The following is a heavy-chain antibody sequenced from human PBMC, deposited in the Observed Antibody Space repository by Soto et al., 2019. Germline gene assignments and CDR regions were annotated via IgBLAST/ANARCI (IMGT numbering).Heavy chain of an antibody. J-gene: IGHJ6*02. CDR1: GDSVSSNSGA. V-gene: IGHV6-1*01. Sequence: PSQTLSLTCALSGDSVSSNSGAWNWIRQSPSRGLEWLGRTYYRSKWYDDYAVSVKSRITIKPDTSKNQFSLQLNSVTPEDTAVYYCVRQYGDSSNYSGMDVWGQGTTVTVSS. D-gene: IGHD4-4*01. CDR2: TYYRSKWYD. CDR3: VRQYGDSSNYSGMDV.